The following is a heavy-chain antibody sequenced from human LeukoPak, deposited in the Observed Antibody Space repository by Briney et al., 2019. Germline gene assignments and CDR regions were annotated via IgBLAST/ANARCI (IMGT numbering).Heavy chain of an antibody. CDR2: ISTHSTYT. Sequence: GGSLRLSCAASGFIFSDYSMSWIRQAPGKGLEWVSYISTHSTYTHYADSVRGRFTISRDNAKNSLYLQMNGLRAEDTAVYYCATYYYASGSSDWGQGTLVTVSS. V-gene: IGHV3-11*03. D-gene: IGHD3-10*01. J-gene: IGHJ4*02. CDR3: ATYYYASGSSD. CDR1: GFIFSDYS.